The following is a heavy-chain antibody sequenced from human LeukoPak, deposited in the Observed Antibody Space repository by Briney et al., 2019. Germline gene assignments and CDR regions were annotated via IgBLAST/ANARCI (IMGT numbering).Heavy chain of an antibody. D-gene: IGHD3-9*01. CDR3: ARGSYDILTGYRSNFDY. Sequence: PSETLSLTCAVHGGSFSGYYWSWIRQPPGKGLEWIGEINHSGSTNNNPSLKSRVTISVDTSKNQVSLKLSSVTAADTAVYYCARGSYDILTGYRSNFDYWGQGTLVTVSS. CDR2: INHSGST. CDR1: GGSFSGYY. V-gene: IGHV4-34*01. J-gene: IGHJ4*02.